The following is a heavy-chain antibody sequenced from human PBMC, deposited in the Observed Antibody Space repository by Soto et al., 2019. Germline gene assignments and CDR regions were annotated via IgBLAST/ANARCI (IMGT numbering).Heavy chain of an antibody. V-gene: IGHV1-46*01. D-gene: IGHD3-22*01. CDR3: ARAEYYDSSGFYYDY. Sequence: QVQLVQSGAEVKKPGAYVKVSCKASGSIFTNQYIHWVRQAPGQGLEWMGIINPSGGSTNYLQKFQGRVTMTRDTFTSTVYMELSSLRSEGAAGYFCARAEYYDSSGFYYDYWGKGTLVTVSS. CDR2: INPSGGST. CDR1: GSIFTNQY. J-gene: IGHJ4*02.